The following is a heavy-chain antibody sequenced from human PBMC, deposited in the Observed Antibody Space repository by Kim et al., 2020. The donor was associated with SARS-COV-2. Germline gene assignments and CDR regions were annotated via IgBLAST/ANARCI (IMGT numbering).Heavy chain of an antibody. CDR2: S. D-gene: IGHD2-2*03. Sequence: STYTPALQRRVTISVDTSKDQFSLKLSSVTAADTAVYYCARLDIIGAFEIWGQGTMVTVSS. CDR3: ARLDIIGAFEI. V-gene: IGHV4-59*01. J-gene: IGHJ3*02.